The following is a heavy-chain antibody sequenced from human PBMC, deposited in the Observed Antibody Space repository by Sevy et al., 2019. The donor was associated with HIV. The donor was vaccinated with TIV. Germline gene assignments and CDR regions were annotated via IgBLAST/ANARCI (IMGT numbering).Heavy chain of an antibody. Sequence: SETLSLTCAVYGGSFSGYYWSWIRQPPGKGLEWIGEINHSGSTNYNPSLKSRVTISVDTSKNQLSLKLSSVTAADTAVYYCARASTDGYYDSSAYRTPIRNFDYWGQGTLVTVSS. D-gene: IGHD3-22*01. CDR1: GGSFSGYY. CDR2: INHSGST. V-gene: IGHV4-34*01. CDR3: ARASTDGYYDSSAYRTPIRNFDY. J-gene: IGHJ4*02.